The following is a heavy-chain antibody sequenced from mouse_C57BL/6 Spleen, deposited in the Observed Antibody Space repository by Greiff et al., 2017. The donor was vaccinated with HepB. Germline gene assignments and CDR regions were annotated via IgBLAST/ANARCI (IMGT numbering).Heavy chain of an antibody. CDR3: TRAYYSNYGYYFDY. Sequence: EVMLVESGGGLVQPGGSMKLSCVASGFTFSNYWMNWVRQSPEKGLEWVAQIRLKSDNYATHYAESVKGRFTISRDDSKSSVYLQMNNLRAEDTGIYYCTRAYYSNYGYYFDYWGQGTTLTVSS. CDR2: IRLKSDNYAT. CDR1: GFTFSNYW. J-gene: IGHJ2*01. D-gene: IGHD2-5*01. V-gene: IGHV6-3*01.